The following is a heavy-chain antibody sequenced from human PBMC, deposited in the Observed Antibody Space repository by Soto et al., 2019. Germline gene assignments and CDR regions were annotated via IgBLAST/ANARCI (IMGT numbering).Heavy chain of an antibody. Sequence: GGSLRLSCTASGFTFGDYAMSWVRQAPGKGLEWVGFIRSKAYGGTTEYAASVKGRFTISRDDSKSIAYLQMNSLKTEDTAVYYCTQTPSIAARLEYFQHWGQGTLVTVSS. V-gene: IGHV3-49*04. CDR3: TQTPSIAARLEYFQH. J-gene: IGHJ1*01. CDR1: GFTFGDYA. CDR2: IRSKAYGGTT. D-gene: IGHD6-6*01.